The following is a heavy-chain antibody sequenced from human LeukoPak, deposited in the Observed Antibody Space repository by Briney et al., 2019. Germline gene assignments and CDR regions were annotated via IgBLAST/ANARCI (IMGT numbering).Heavy chain of an antibody. CDR1: GGSFSGYC. CDR3: ARGDRPGYDY. CDR2: INHSGST. J-gene: IGHJ4*02. D-gene: IGHD1-14*01. V-gene: IGHV4-34*01. Sequence: KPSETMSLTCAVYGGSFSGYCWSWIRQPPGKGLEWIGEINHSGSTNYNPSLKSRVTISVDTSKNQFSLKLSSVTAADTAVYYCARGDRPGYDYWGQGTLVTVSS.